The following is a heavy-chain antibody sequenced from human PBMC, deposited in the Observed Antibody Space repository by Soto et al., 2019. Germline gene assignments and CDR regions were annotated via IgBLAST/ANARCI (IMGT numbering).Heavy chain of an antibody. D-gene: IGHD4-17*01. Sequence: QVQLVQSEGEVKQPGASVKLSCKASGYSFTSFGISWVRQAPGQGLEWMGWISPNSGATRYAQNLQGRVTMTTEISTTTAYLELRSLTSDDTALYYCVREMCTNYGLQNFFDFWGLGALVTVSS. J-gene: IGHJ4*02. CDR2: ISPNSGAT. CDR3: VREMCTNYGLQNFFDF. V-gene: IGHV1-18*01. CDR1: GYSFTSFG.